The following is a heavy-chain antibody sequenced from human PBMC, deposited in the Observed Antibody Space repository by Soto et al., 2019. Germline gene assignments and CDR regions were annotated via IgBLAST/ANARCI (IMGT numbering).Heavy chain of an antibody. CDR2: ISGSGGST. J-gene: IGHJ5*02. CDR1: GFTVSNNY. D-gene: IGHD4-17*01. CDR3: QVTTVNYNWFDP. Sequence: GGFLRLSCAACGFTVSNNYMSWVRKASGKGLEWVSAISGSGGSTYYADSVKGRFTISRDNSKNTLYLQMNSLRAEDTAVYYCQVTTVNYNWFDPWGQGTLVTVSS. V-gene: IGHV3-23*01.